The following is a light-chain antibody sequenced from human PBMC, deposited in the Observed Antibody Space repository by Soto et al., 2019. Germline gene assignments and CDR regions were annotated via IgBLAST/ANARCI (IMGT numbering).Light chain of an antibody. CDR1: QSVSSN. V-gene: IGKV3-15*01. Sequence: EIVMPPSPVTLSVSPGERATLSFRAGQSVSSNLAWYQQKPGQAPRLLIYGASTRATGIPARFTGSGSGTEFTLTISSLQFDDSAVYYCQQYNNWWTFGQGTKVDIK. J-gene: IGKJ1*01. CDR3: QQYNNWWT. CDR2: GAS.